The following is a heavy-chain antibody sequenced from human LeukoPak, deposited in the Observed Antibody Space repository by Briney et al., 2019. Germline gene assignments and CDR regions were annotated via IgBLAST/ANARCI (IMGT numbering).Heavy chain of an antibody. CDR2: VNPSNGGI. J-gene: IGHJ3*02. D-gene: IGHD2-15*01. Sequence: TPSASSTPSAYRSIVYYIHWVPHAPGQGLEWLRIVNPSNGGITYGQKSQGRVRMTRGTSTRTFYTELSSLRSEDTAIYFCARDQYCSAGSCPNSFDIWGQGTMVTVSS. CDR3: ARDQYCSAGSCPNSFDI. CDR1: AYRSIVYY. V-gene: IGHV1-46*03.